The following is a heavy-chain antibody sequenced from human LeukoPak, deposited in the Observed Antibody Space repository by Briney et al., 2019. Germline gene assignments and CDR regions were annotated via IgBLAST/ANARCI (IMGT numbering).Heavy chain of an antibody. Sequence: SETLSLTCTVSGGSISSYYWSWIRQPAGKGLEWIGRIYTSGSTNYNPSLKSRVTMSVDTSKNQFSLKLSSVTAADTAVYYCARHGSTMIVGANWFDPWGQGTLVTVSS. D-gene: IGHD3-22*01. CDR2: IYTSGST. J-gene: IGHJ5*02. V-gene: IGHV4-4*07. CDR1: GGSISSYY. CDR3: ARHGSTMIVGANWFDP.